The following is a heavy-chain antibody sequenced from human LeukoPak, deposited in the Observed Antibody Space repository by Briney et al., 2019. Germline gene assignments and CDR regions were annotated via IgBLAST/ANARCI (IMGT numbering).Heavy chain of an antibody. Sequence: GGSLRLSCAASGFTFTNYWMHWVRQAPGEGLVWVSRINSDGSVTRYADSVKGRFTISRDNAKNTVFLQMNSLRTEDTAVHYCARDRGALDYWGQGTLVTVSS. J-gene: IGHJ4*02. D-gene: IGHD1-26*01. CDR1: GFTFTNYW. V-gene: IGHV3-74*01. CDR3: ARDRGALDY. CDR2: INSDGSVT.